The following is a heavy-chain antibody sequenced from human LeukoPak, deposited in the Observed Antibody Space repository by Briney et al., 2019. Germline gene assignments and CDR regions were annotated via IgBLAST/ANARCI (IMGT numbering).Heavy chain of an antibody. CDR2: ISSSSSYI. D-gene: IGHD6-6*01. J-gene: IGHJ3*02. CDR1: GFTFSSYS. Sequence: PGGSLRLSCAASGFTFSSYSMNWVRQAPGKGLEWVLSISSSSSYIYYADSVKGRFTISRDNAKNSLYLQMNSLRAEDTAVYYCARDSSIAAVDAFDIWGQGTMVTVSS. CDR3: ARDSSIAAVDAFDI. V-gene: IGHV3-21*01.